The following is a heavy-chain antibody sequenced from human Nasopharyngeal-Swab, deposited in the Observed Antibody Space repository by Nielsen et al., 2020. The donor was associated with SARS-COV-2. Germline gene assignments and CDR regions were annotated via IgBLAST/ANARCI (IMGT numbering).Heavy chain of an antibody. J-gene: IGHJ4*02. CDR3: ARENQEYANIWIDY. D-gene: IGHD1-1*01. CDR2: ISTNTGAP. V-gene: IGHV7-4-1*02. Sequence: ASVKVSCKASGYTFTSNVLNSVRQAPGQGPAHIEWISTNTGAPTYAQAFTGRFVISLDTSVSTTYLQISSLKADDTAVYYCARENQEYANIWIDYWGQGTQVTVSS. CDR1: GYTFTSNV.